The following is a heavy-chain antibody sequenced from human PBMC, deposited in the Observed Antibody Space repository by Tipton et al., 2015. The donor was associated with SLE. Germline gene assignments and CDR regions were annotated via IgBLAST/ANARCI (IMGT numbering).Heavy chain of an antibody. CDR1: GGSISSGSYY. V-gene: IGHV4-61*02. CDR3: ARGPYDFWSALLPQDYYYYMDV. D-gene: IGHD3-3*01. Sequence: LRLSCTVSGGSISSGSYYWSWIRQPAGKGLEWIGRIYTSGSTNYNPSLKSRVTMSVDTSKNQFSLKLTSVTAADTAVYYCARGPYDFWSALLPQDYYYYMDVWGKGTTVTVSS. J-gene: IGHJ6*03. CDR2: IYTSGST.